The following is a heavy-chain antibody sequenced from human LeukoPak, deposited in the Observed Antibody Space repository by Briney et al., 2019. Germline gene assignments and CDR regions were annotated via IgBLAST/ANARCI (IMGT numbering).Heavy chain of an antibody. Sequence: PGGSLRLSCAASGFTFSSYSMNWVRQAPGKGLEWVSSISSSSSYIYYADSVKGRFTISRDNAKNSLYLQMNSLRAEDTAVYYCARVYVASPVGDYWGQGTLVTVSS. CDR1: GFTFSSYS. CDR2: ISSSSSYI. J-gene: IGHJ4*02. CDR3: ARVYVASPVGDY. D-gene: IGHD2-2*01. V-gene: IGHV3-21*01.